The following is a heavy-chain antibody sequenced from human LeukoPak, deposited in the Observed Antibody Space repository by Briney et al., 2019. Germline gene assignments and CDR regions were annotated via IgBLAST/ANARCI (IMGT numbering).Heavy chain of an antibody. CDR2: IYYSGST. V-gene: IGHV4-39*01. CDR3: AGLDVLLSDNWFDP. D-gene: IGHD3-10*01. CDR1: GGSISSSSYY. Sequence: SETLSLTCTVSGGSISSSSYYWGWIRQPPGKGLEWIGSIYYSGSTYYNPSLKSRVAISVDTSKNQFSLKLSSVTAADTAVYYCAGLDVLLSDNWFDPWGQGTLVTVSS. J-gene: IGHJ5*02.